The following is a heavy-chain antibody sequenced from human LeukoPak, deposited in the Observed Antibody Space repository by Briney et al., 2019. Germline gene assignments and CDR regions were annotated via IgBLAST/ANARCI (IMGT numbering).Heavy chain of an antibody. J-gene: IGHJ4*02. V-gene: IGHV3-33*01. CDR1: GFTFSSYG. CDR2: IWYDGSNK. Sequence: GGSLRLSCAASGFTFSSYGMHWVRQAPGKGREWGAVIWYDGSNKYYADSVKGRFSISRDNSKNTLYLQMNSLRAEDTAVYYCARGSPQEIQLWLLVDYWGQGTLVTVSS. CDR3: ARGSPQEIQLWLLVDY. D-gene: IGHD5-18*01.